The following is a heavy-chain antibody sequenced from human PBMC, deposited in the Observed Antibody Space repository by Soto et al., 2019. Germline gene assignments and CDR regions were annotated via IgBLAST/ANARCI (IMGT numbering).Heavy chain of an antibody. J-gene: IGHJ4*02. Sequence: GGSXRLSCAASGFTFYSYAMTWVRQAPGKGLEWVSSISGSGGTTYYADSVKGRFTISRDSSKNTLYLQMNSLRTEDTAVYYCAKANSFVELKPFDYWGQGSLVTVSS. V-gene: IGHV3-23*01. D-gene: IGHD1-7*01. CDR3: AKANSFVELKPFDY. CDR1: GFTFYSYA. CDR2: ISGSGGTT.